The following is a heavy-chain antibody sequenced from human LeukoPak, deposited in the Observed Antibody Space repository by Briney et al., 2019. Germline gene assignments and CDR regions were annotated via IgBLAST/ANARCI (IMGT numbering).Heavy chain of an antibody. CDR2: IYYSGST. Sequence: SETLSLTCTVSGGSISSSSYYWGWIRQPPGKGLEWIGSIYYSGSTYYNPSLKSRVTISVDTSKNQFSLKLSSVTAADTAAYYCARGYYDYSNSFDPWGQGTLVTVSS. V-gene: IGHV4-39*07. CDR3: ARGYYDYSNSFDP. CDR1: GGSISSSSYY. D-gene: IGHD4-11*01. J-gene: IGHJ5*02.